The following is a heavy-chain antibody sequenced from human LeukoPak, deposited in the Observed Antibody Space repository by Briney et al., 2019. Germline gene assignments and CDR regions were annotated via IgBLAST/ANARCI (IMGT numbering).Heavy chain of an antibody. CDR1: GGSISSYY. V-gene: IGHV4-59*01. CDR3: ARALPYSSSWYRYYGMDV. J-gene: IGHJ6*02. Sequence: SETLSLTCTVSGGSISSYYWSWIRQPPGKGLEWIGYIYYSGSTNYNPSLKSRVTISVDTSKNQFSLKLSSVAAADTAVYYCARALPYSSSWYRYYGMDVWGQGTTVTVSS. D-gene: IGHD6-13*01. CDR2: IYYSGST.